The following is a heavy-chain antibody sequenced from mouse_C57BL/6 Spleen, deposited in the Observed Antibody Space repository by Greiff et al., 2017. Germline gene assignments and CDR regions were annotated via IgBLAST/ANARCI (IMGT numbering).Heavy chain of an antibody. CDR3: ARASNYWYFDV. V-gene: IGHV1-69*01. D-gene: IGHD2-5*01. CDR2: IDPSDSYT. Sequence: QVQLQQSGAELVMPGASVKLSCKASGYTFTSYWMHWVKQRPGQGLEWIGEIDPSDSYTNYNQKFKGKSTLTVDKSSSTAYMQLSSLTSEDSAVYYCARASNYWYFDVWGTGTTVTVSS. J-gene: IGHJ1*03. CDR1: GYTFTSYW.